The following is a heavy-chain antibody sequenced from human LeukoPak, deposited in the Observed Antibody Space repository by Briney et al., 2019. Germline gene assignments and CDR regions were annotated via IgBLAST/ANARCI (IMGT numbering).Heavy chain of an antibody. D-gene: IGHD3-22*01. V-gene: IGHV3-33*01. CDR3: ARARSQYYYDSSGYDAFDI. CDR1: GFTFRSYG. CDR2: IWYDGGNK. J-gene: IGHJ3*02. Sequence: GGSLRLSXAASGFTFRSYGMHWVRQAPGKGLEWVATIWYDGGNKFYADAVKGRFTISRDNSKNTLYLQMSSLRVEDTAVYYCARARSQYYYDSSGYDAFDIWGQGTMVTVSS.